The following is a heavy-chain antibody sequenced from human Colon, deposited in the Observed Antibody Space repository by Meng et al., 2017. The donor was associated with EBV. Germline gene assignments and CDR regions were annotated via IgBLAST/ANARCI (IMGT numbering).Heavy chain of an antibody. CDR1: GFTFSTYW. CDR2: VKPDGTST. CDR3: VRDRPSWT. Sequence: EAQVVESGGGSVQPGGSRGLSCAASGFTFSTYWMHWVRQVPGKGLIWVSRVKPDGTSTYYADSVRGRFTISRDNAKNTVYLQMNTLRAEDTAVYYCVRDRPSWTWGQGTLVTVSS. J-gene: IGHJ5*02. V-gene: IGHV3-74*01. D-gene: IGHD3-3*01.